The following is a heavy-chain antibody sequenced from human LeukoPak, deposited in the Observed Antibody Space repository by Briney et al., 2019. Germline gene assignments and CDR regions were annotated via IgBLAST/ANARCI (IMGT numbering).Heavy chain of an antibody. J-gene: IGHJ4*02. D-gene: IGHD6-13*01. CDR1: GGSISSSSYY. V-gene: IGHV4-39*07. CDR3: ARSYSSSWHGRAAFDY. Sequence: PSETLSLTCTVSGGSISSSSYYWGWIRQPPGKGLEWIGSIYYTGSTYYNPSLKSRVTISVDTPKNQFSLKLNSVTAADTAVYYCARSYSSSWHGRAAFDYWGQGTLVTVSS. CDR2: IYYTGST.